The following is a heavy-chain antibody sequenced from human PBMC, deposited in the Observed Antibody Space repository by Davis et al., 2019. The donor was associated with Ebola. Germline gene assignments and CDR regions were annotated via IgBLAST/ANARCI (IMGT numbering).Heavy chain of an antibody. V-gene: IGHV1-2*02. D-gene: IGHD2-15*01. CDR3: ARDRLASWIVVVVAATNLGMDV. CDR1: GYTFTGYY. J-gene: IGHJ6*02. Sequence: ASVQVSCKASGYTFTGYYMHWVRQAPGQGLEWMGWINPNSGGTNSSQKLQGRVTMTTDTSTSTAYMELRSLRSDDTAVYYCARDRLASWIVVVVAATNLGMDVWGQGTTVTVSS. CDR2: INPNSGGT.